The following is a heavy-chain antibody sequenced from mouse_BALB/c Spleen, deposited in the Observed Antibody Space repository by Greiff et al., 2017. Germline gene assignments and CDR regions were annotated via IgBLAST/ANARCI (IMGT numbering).Heavy chain of an antibody. D-gene: IGHD4-1*01. V-gene: IGHV5-17*02. CDR1: GFTFSSFG. J-gene: IGHJ1*01. CDR2: ISSGSSTI. Sequence: EVKLVESGGGLVQPGGSRKLSCAASGFTFSSFGMHWVRQAPEKGLEWVAYISSGSSTIYYADTVKGRFTISRDNPKNTLFLQMTSLRSEDTAMYYCARSGILGRDWYFDVWGAGTTVTVSS. CDR3: ARSGILGRDWYFDV.